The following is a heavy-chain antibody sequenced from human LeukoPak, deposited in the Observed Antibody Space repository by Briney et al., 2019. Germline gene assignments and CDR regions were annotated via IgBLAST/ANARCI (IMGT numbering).Heavy chain of an antibody. Sequence: GGSLRLSCEASGFTFSTYAMNCVRQAPGKGLEWVSSIGGSDANKYYGGSVKGRFTVSRDNSKNTLHLQMNSLRVEDTAVYYCAKAPYFYSGMDVWGQGTTVTVSS. CDR1: GFTFSTYA. CDR3: AKAPYFYSGMDV. CDR2: IGGSDANK. V-gene: IGHV3-23*01. J-gene: IGHJ6*02.